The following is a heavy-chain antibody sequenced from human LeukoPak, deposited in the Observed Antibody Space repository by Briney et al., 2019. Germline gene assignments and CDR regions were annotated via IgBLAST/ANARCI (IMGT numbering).Heavy chain of an antibody. CDR3: ARGGPTYGSKYNWFDP. CDR2: INPNNGGP. Sequence: ASVKVSCKASGYTFTCYYMHWVRQAPGQGLEWMGRINPNNGGPNYAQKFQGRVTMTRDTSISTAYMELGRLTSDDTAVYYCARGGPTYGSKYNWFDPWGQGTLVTVSS. CDR1: GYTFTCYY. V-gene: IGHV1-2*06. D-gene: IGHD4/OR15-4a*01. J-gene: IGHJ5*02.